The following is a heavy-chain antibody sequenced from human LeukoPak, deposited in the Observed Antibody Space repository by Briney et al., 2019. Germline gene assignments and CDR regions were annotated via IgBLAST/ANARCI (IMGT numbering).Heavy chain of an antibody. CDR3: ARGGDPAAPCYYYYYMDV. J-gene: IGHJ6*03. CDR2: IYYRGST. V-gene: IGHV4-39*07. Sequence: PSETLSLTCTVSGGSISSSSYYWGWIRQPPGKGLEWIGSIYYRGSTYYNPSLKSRVTISIDTSKNQFSLKLSSVTAADTAVYYCARGGDPAAPCYYYYYMDVWGKGTTVTVSS. CDR1: GGSISSSSYY. D-gene: IGHD2-2*01.